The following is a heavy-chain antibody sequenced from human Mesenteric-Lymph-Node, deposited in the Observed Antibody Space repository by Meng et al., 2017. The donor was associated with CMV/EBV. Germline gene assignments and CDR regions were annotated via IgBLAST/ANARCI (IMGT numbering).Heavy chain of an antibody. Sequence: SETLSLTCTVSGGSISNYYWSWIRQPPGKGLEWIGYFYSSGSNNYNPSLKSRVTISVDTSKNLFSLKLSSVTAADTAVYYCARKYCSSTSCYPLLDYYYGMDVWGQGTTVTVSS. CDR1: GGSISNYY. CDR2: FYSSGSN. CDR3: ARKYCSSTSCYPLLDYYYGMDV. J-gene: IGHJ6*02. V-gene: IGHV4-59*01. D-gene: IGHD2-2*01.